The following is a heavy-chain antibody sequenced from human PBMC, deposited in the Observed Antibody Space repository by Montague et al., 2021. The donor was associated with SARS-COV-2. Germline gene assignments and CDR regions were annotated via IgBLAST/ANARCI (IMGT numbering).Heavy chain of an antibody. Sequence: SETLSLTCTVSGGSISSFYWSWIRQPPGKGLEWIGYIYYSGSTNYNPSLKSRVTISVDTSKNQFSLKLSSVTAADTAVYYCARGSGWMGNAFDVWGQGTMVTVSS. CDR1: GGSISSFY. J-gene: IGHJ3*01. D-gene: IGHD6-19*01. V-gene: IGHV4-59*01. CDR2: IYYSGST. CDR3: ARGSGWMGNAFDV.